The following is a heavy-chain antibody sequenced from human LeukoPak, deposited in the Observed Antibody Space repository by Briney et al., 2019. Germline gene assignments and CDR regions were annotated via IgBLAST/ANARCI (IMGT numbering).Heavy chain of an antibody. J-gene: IGHJ6*03. CDR2: ISGRSSHI. CDR1: GFSFSDYD. CDR3: ARVGEFLRSPYYYMDV. V-gene: IGHV3-21*01. D-gene: IGHD3-3*01. Sequence: GGSLRLSCSASGFSFSDYDMNWVRQAPGKGLEWVSAISGRSSHIYYGESVKGRFTISRDNAKNSLYLQMDSLGVEDTAVYYCARVGEFLRSPYYYMDVWGTGTTVTVSS.